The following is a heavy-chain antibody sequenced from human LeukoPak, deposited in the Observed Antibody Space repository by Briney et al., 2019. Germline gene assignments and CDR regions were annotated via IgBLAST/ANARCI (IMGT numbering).Heavy chain of an antibody. CDR1: GFTFSDYA. Sequence: PGGSLRLSCAASGFTFSDYAMHWVRQAPGKGLEWVGRIKSKTDGGTTDYAAPVKGRFTISRDDSKNTLYLQMNSLKTEDTAVYYCTTQGTSGAGRVDYWGQGTLVTVSS. V-gene: IGHV3-15*01. J-gene: IGHJ4*02. CDR3: TTQGTSGAGRVDY. CDR2: IKSKTDGGTT. D-gene: IGHD1-26*01.